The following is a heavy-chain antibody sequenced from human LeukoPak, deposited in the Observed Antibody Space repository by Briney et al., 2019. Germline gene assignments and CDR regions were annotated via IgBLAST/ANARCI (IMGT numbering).Heavy chain of an antibody. V-gene: IGHV1-69*01. D-gene: IGHD1-26*01. J-gene: IGHJ4*02. CDR2: IIPIFGTA. CDR1: GGTFISYA. Sequence: SVKVSCKASGGTFISYAISWVRQAPGQGLEWMGGIIPIFGTANYAQKFQGRVTITADESTSTAYMELSSLRSEDTAVYYCARDGMESGSYYPYFDYWGQGTLVTVSS. CDR3: ARDGMESGSYYPYFDY.